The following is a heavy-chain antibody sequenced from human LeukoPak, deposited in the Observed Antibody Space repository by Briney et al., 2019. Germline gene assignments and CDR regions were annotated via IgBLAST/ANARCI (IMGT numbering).Heavy chain of an antibody. CDR3: ARGIGYCSSTSCPLLVFDY. Sequence: SETLSLTCTVSGGSISSYYWSWTRQPPGKGLEWIGYIYYSGSTNYNPSLKSRVTISVDTSKNQFSLKLSSVTAADTAVYYCARGIGYCSSTSCPLLVFDYWGQGTLVTVSS. V-gene: IGHV4-59*01. D-gene: IGHD2-2*01. CDR1: GGSISSYY. CDR2: IYYSGST. J-gene: IGHJ4*02.